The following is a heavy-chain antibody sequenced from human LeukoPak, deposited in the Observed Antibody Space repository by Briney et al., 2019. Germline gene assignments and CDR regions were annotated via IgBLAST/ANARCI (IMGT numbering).Heavy chain of an antibody. CDR3: ARSGSGWQSGHDAFDI. CDR1: GFTFSDYY. Sequence: GGSLRLSCAASGFTFSDYYISWIRQAPGKGLEWVSSISSSSSYIYYADSVKGRVTISRDNAKNSLYLQMNSLRAEDTAVYYCARSGSGWQSGHDAFDIWGQGTMVTVSS. V-gene: IGHV3-11*06. D-gene: IGHD6-19*01. CDR2: ISSSSSYI. J-gene: IGHJ3*02.